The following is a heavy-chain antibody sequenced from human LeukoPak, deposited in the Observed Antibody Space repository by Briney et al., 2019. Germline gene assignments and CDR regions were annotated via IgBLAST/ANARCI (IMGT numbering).Heavy chain of an antibody. Sequence: GGSLRLSCTASGFIFDDYAMLWVRQAPGKGLEWVSNISWNSDNIAYADSVKGRFTISRDNAKNSLYLQMNSLRAEDTALYHCARRDSRGGEPFDYWGQGTLVTVSS. D-gene: IGHD3-10*01. V-gene: IGHV3-9*01. CDR2: ISWNSDNI. CDR1: GFIFDDYA. J-gene: IGHJ4*02. CDR3: ARRDSRGGEPFDY.